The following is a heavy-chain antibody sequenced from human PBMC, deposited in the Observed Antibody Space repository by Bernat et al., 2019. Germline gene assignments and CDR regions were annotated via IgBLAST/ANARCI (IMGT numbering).Heavy chain of an antibody. J-gene: IGHJ4*02. Sequence: QVQLQESGPGLVKPSQTLSLTCTVSGGSISSGDYYWNWIRQHPGKGLEWIGYINYSGRTYYNPSLKSRVSISVDTSKNQFSLKLSSVTAADTAVYYCARGGKGYYGSGNQSPFDSWGQGTLVTVSS. CDR1: GGSISSGDYY. CDR3: ARGGKGYYGSGNQSPFDS. V-gene: IGHV4-31*03. CDR2: INYSGRT. D-gene: IGHD3-10*01.